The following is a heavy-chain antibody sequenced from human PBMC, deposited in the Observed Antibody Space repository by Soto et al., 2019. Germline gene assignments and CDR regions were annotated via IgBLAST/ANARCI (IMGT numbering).Heavy chain of an antibody. CDR3: AKVPLRHNIAVFDS. J-gene: IGHJ4*02. Sequence: PGGSLRLSCAASGFTFSSYAMSWVRQAPGKGLEWVSAISGSGANTYDADSVKGRFTISRDNSKNTLSVQMNSLRVEDTAIYYCAKVPLRHNIAVFDSWGQGTLVTVSS. D-gene: IGHD1-1*01. V-gene: IGHV3-23*01. CDR1: GFTFSSYA. CDR2: ISGSGANT.